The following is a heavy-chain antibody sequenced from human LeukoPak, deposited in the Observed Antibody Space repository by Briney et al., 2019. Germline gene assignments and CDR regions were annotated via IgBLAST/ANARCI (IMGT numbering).Heavy chain of an antibody. J-gene: IGHJ4*02. D-gene: IGHD1-26*01. V-gene: IGHV3-74*01. CDR2: IKGDGSSI. CDR1: GLTFSNYW. CDR3: VRDGVGAPPFDY. Sequence: PGGSLRLSCAASGLTFSNYWMDWVRQAPGKGLVWVSRIKGDGSSISHADSVTGRFTISRDNAKNTLYLQMNNLRAEDTGVYYCVRDGVGAPPFDYWGEGILVTVSS.